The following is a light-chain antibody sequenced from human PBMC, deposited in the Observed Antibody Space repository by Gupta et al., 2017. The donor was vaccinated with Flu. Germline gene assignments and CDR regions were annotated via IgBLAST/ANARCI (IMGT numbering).Light chain of an antibody. J-gene: IGKJ4*01. CDR3: QQYNVYPLT. CDR2: QAS. CDR1: QSIRTS. Sequence: PSTLSASVGDRVTITCRASQSIRTSLAWYQQKPGKAPKGVIYQASSLGSWVPSRFSGSGSGTEFTLTISSLQPDDFATYYCQQYNVYPLTFGGGTKVEIK. V-gene: IGKV1-5*03.